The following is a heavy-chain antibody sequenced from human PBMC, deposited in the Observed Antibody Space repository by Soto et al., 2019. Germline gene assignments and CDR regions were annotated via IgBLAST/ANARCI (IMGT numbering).Heavy chain of an antibody. V-gene: IGHV1-69*12. Sequence: QVQLVQSGAEVKKPGSSVKVSCKASGGTFSRYAISWVRQAPGQGLEWMGGIIPIFGTANYAQKFQGRVTVTGDESTSPAYMELSSRRSEDTAVYYCARGDGSYYSRRYYYYGMDVWGQGTTVTVSS. CDR3: ARGDGSYYSRRYYYYGMDV. J-gene: IGHJ6*02. CDR1: GGTFSRYA. D-gene: IGHD2-15*01. CDR2: IIPIFGTA.